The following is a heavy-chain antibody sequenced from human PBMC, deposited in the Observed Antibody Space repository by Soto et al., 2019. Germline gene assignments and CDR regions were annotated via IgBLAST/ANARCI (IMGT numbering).Heavy chain of an antibody. CDR1: GFTFSSYG. CDR3: AKDLNYDSSADSY. D-gene: IGHD3-22*01. CDR2: ISYDGSNK. V-gene: IGHV3-30*18. Sequence: PGGSLRLSCAASGFTFSSYGMHWVRQAPGKGLEWVAVISYDGSNKYYADSVKGRFTISRDNSKNTLYLQMNSLRAEDTAVYYCAKDLNYDSSADSYWGQGTLVTVSS. J-gene: IGHJ4*02.